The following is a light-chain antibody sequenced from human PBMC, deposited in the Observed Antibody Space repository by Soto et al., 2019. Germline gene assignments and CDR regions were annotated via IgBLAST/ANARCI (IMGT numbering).Light chain of an antibody. V-gene: IGKV1-39*01. Sequence: DIQMTQSPSSLSASVGDRVTITCRASQGIINHLAWYQQKPGKAPKLLIHDVSTLESGVPPRFSGSGSGTDFTLTISSLQPEDFATYYCQQSYSTPSITFGQGTRLEI. CDR1: QGIINH. J-gene: IGKJ5*01. CDR2: DVS. CDR3: QQSYSTPSIT.